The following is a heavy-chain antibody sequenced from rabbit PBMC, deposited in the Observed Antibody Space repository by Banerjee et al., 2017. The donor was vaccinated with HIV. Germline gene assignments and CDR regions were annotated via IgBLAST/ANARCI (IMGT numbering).Heavy chain of an antibody. D-gene: IGHD6-1*01. V-gene: IGHV1S39*01. CDR3: AREYADDAGYGWTVYYGMDL. J-gene: IGHJ6*01. CDR1: GFDFSGYG. CDR2: ISTGDGTT. Sequence: QEQLVESGGGLVQPGGSLKLSCKASGFDFSGYGVNWVRQAPGKGLEWIGCISTGDGTTLYASWVNGRFTISKTSSTTVTLQMTSLSAADTATYFCAREYADDAGYGWTVYYGMDLWGQGTLVTVS.